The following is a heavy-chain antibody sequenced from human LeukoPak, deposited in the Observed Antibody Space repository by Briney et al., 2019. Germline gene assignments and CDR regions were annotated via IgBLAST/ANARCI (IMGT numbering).Heavy chain of an antibody. CDR1: GGSFSGYY. V-gene: IGHV4-34*01. J-gene: IGHJ4*02. D-gene: IGHD2-21*02. Sequence: SETLSLTCAVYGGSFSGYYWSWIRQPPGKGLEWIGEINRSGSTNYNPSLKSRVTISVDTSKNQFSLKLSSVTAADTAVYYCARHLGLNSWVTAAYYFDYWGQGTLVTVSS. CDR3: ARHLGLNSWVTAAYYFDY. CDR2: INRSGST.